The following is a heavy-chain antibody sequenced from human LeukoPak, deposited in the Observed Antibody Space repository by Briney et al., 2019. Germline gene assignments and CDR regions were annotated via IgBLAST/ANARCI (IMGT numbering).Heavy chain of an antibody. CDR3: ARGPYSYGSSGYYYKYY. Sequence: PGGSLRLSCAASGFTFSSYSMNWVRQAPGKGLEWVSYISSSSSTIYYADSVKGRFTISRDNAKNSLYLQMNSLRDEDTAVYYCARGPYSYGSSGYYYKYYWGQGTLVTVSS. J-gene: IGHJ4*02. V-gene: IGHV3-48*02. CDR1: GFTFSSYS. CDR2: ISSSSSTI. D-gene: IGHD3-22*01.